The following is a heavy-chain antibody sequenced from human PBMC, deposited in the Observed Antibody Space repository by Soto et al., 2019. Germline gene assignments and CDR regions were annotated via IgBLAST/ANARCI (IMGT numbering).Heavy chain of an antibody. CDR1: GYTFTSYG. V-gene: IGHV1-18*01. J-gene: IGHJ6*02. CDR3: ASSFTSSQWRYGMDV. D-gene: IGHD2-2*01. CDR2: ISAYNGNT. Sequence: QVQLVQSGAEVKKPGASVKVCCKASGYTFTSYGISWVRQAPGEGLEWMGWISAYNGNTNYAQKLQGRVTMTTDTSTSTAYMELRSLRSDDTAVYYCASSFTSSQWRYGMDVWGQGTTVTVSS.